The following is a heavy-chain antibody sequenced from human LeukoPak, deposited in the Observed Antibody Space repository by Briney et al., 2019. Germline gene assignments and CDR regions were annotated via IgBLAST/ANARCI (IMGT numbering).Heavy chain of an antibody. V-gene: IGHV4-30-4*01. Sequence: SGTLSLTCTVSGGSISSGDYYWSWIRQPPGKGLEWIGYIYYSGSTYYNPSLKSRVTISVDTSKNQFSLKLSSVTAADTAVYYCARGGYYDSSGLYYWGQGTLVTVSS. D-gene: IGHD3-22*01. J-gene: IGHJ4*02. CDR3: ARGGYYDSSGLYY. CDR2: IYYSGST. CDR1: GGSISSGDYY.